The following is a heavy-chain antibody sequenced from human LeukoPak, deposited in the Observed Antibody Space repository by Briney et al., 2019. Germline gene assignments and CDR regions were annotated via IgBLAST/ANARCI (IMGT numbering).Heavy chain of an antibody. CDR3: ARDTVTISGNDY. J-gene: IGHJ4*02. D-gene: IGHD4-17*01. CDR2: INSDGSST. CDR1: GFTFSSYW. V-gene: IGHV3-74*01. Sequence: GGSLRLSCVASGFTFSSYWMHWVRQAPGKGLVWVSRINSDGSSTSYADSVKGRFTISRDNAKNTLYLQMNSLRAEDTAVYYCARDTVTISGNDYWGQGTLVTVSS.